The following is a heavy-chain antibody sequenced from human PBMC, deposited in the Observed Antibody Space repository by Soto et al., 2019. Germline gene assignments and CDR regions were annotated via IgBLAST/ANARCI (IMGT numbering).Heavy chain of an antibody. CDR2: ISGSGGST. CDR3: AKDPLDYSSDSSGSVDY. J-gene: IGHJ4*02. D-gene: IGHD3-22*01. V-gene: IGHV3-23*01. Sequence: GGSLRLSCAASGFTFSSYAMSWVRQAPGKGLEWVSAISGSGGSTYYADSVKGRFTISRDNSKNTLYLQMNSLRAEDTAVYYCAKDPLDYSSDSSGSVDYWGQGTLVTVSS. CDR1: GFTFSSYA.